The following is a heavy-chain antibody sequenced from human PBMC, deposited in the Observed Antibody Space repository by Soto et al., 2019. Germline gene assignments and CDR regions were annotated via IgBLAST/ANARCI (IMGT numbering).Heavy chain of an antibody. D-gene: IGHD6-19*01. J-gene: IGHJ1*01. CDR2: ISAYNGNT. V-gene: IGHV1-18*01. Sequence: QVQLVQSGAEVKKPGASVKVSCKASGYTFTSYGISWVRQAPGQGLEWMGWISAYNGNTNYAQKLQGRVTMTTDTSTSPAYMELRSLRSDDTAVYYCARDHRGPGGEVAGTRYFQHWGQGTLVTVSS. CDR1: GYTFTSYG. CDR3: ARDHRGPGGEVAGTRYFQH.